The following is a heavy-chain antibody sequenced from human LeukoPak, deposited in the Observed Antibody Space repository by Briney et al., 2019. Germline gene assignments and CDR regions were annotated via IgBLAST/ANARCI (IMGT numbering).Heavy chain of an antibody. CDR1: GGSISSSSYY. V-gene: IGHV4-39*07. Sequence: SETLSLTCTVSGGSISSSSYYWGWIRQPPGKGLEWIGSIYYSGSTYYNPSLKSRVTISVDTSKNQFSLKLSSVTAADTAVYYCARDWGRIAVAGRLFDYWGQGTLVTVSS. CDR2: IYYSGST. D-gene: IGHD6-19*01. J-gene: IGHJ4*02. CDR3: ARDWGRIAVAGRLFDY.